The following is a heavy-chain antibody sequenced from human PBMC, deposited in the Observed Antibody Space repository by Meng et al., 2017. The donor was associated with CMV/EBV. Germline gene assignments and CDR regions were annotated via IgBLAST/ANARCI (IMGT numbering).Heavy chain of an antibody. CDR1: GGTFSSYA. V-gene: IGHV1-69*10. CDR3: ARVECKGYCSNTAGSDYAFDI. CDR2: IIPILGIA. Sequence: SVKVSCKASGGTFSSYAISWVRQAPGQGLEWMGGIIPILGIANYAQKFQGRVTITADKSTSTAYMELSSLRSEDTAVYYCARVECKGYCSNTAGSDYAFDIWGQGTMVTVSS. D-gene: IGHD2-2*01. J-gene: IGHJ3*02.